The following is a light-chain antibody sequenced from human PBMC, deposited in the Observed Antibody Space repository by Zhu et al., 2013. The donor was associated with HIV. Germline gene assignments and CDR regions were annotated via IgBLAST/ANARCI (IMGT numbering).Light chain of an antibody. CDR1: QSVDNK. V-gene: IGKV3-15*01. CDR3: QQYINWPPLT. Sequence: EIVMTQSPATLSVSPGERATLSCRASQSVDNKLAWYQQKPGQAPRLLIYGASTRATGIPARFSGSGSGTEFTLTISSLQSEDFAVYYCQQYINWPPLTFGGGTKVEIK. J-gene: IGKJ4*01. CDR2: GAS.